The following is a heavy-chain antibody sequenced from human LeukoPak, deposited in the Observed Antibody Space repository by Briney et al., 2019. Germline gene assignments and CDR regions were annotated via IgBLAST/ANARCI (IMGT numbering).Heavy chain of an antibody. CDR3: AREGPLPHY. CDR1: GFTFSNYE. Sequence: GGSLRLSCAASGFTFSNYEMHWVRQAPGKGLEWVSYISSSGSIIYHTDSVKGRFTVSRDNAKNSLYLQMNSLRAEDTAIYYCAREGPLPHYWGQGTLVTVSS. D-gene: IGHD3-16*02. CDR2: ISSSGSII. V-gene: IGHV3-48*03. J-gene: IGHJ4*02.